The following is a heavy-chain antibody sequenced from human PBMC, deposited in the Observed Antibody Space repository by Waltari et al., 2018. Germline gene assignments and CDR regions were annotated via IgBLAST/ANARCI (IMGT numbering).Heavy chain of an antibody. CDR3: AKVGRFGGETWYFDL. CDR1: GFTFSSDA. Sequence: EVQLVESGGGVVQPGGYLRLSCAASGFTFSSDAMSGVSPAPGKGLGWVSAFSVSGGSTYYAASVKGRFTISRDNSKNTLYLQMTSLRAEYTALYYCAKVGRFGGETWYFDLWGRGTLVTVSS. V-gene: IGHV3-23*04. CDR2: FSVSGGST. J-gene: IGHJ2*01. D-gene: IGHD3-10*01.